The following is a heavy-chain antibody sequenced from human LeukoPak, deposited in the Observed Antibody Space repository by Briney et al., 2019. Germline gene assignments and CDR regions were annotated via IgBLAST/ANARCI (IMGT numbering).Heavy chain of an antibody. J-gene: IGHJ4*02. CDR2: ISGSGGST. Sequence: GGSLRLSCAASGFTFSSYAMSWVRQAPGKGLEWVSAISGSGGSTYYADSVKGRFTISRDNSKNTLYLQMNSLRAEDTAVYYCAEDWTNIGELFSEDYFDYWGQGTLVTVSS. V-gene: IGHV3-23*01. D-gene: IGHD3-10*01. CDR3: AEDWTNIGELFSEDYFDY. CDR1: GFTFSSYA.